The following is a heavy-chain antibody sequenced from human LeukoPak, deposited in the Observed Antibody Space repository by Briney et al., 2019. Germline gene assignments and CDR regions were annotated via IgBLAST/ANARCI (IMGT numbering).Heavy chain of an antibody. CDR3: AKARYVQYYYYYMDV. CDR2: INWNGGST. D-gene: IGHD2-2*01. V-gene: IGHV3-20*04. CDR1: GFTFDDYG. J-gene: IGHJ6*03. Sequence: GGSLRLSCAASGFTFDDYGMSWVRQAPGKGLEWVSGINWNGGSTGYADSVKGRFTISRDNSKNTLYLQMNSLRAEDTAVYYCAKARYVQYYYYYMDVWGKGTTVTVSS.